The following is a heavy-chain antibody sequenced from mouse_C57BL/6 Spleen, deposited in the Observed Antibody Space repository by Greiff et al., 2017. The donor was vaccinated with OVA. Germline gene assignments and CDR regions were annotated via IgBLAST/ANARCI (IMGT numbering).Heavy chain of an antibody. Sequence: EVQRVESGGGLVKPGGSLKLSCAASGFTFSSYAMSWVRQTPEKRLEWVATISDGGSYTYYPDNVKGRFTISRDNAKNNLYLQMSHLKSEDTAMYYCARDYDYQLPFAYWGQGTLVTVSA. CDR3: ARDYDYQLPFAY. CDR2: ISDGGSYT. J-gene: IGHJ3*01. CDR1: GFTFSSYA. D-gene: IGHD2-4*01. V-gene: IGHV5-4*01.